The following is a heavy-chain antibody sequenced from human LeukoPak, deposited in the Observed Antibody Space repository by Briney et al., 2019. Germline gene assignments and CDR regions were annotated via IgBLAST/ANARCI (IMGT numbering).Heavy chain of an antibody. D-gene: IGHD3-22*01. CDR2: IYYSGNT. V-gene: IGHV4-31*03. CDR3: AKAGIYYYDKSGSYHNAFEI. J-gene: IGHJ3*02. CDR1: GGSISSGDYY. Sequence: SQTLSLTCTVSGGSISSGDYYWNWIRQHPGKGLEFIGYIYYSGNTYYNPSLESRVSISVDTSKSQFSLRLSSVTAADTAVYYCAKAGIYYYDKSGSYHNAFEIWGQGTMVTVSS.